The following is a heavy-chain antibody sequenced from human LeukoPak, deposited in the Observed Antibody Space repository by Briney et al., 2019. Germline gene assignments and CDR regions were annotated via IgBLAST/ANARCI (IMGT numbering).Heavy chain of an antibody. CDR2: IYYSGST. V-gene: IGHV4-39*07. CDR3: AREGLREALAYDWFDP. J-gene: IGHJ5*02. D-gene: IGHD4-17*01. CDR1: GGSISSSSYY. Sequence: SETLSLTCTVSGGSISSSSYYWGWIRQPPGKGLEWIGSIYYSGSTYYNPSLKSRVTISVDTSKNQFSLKLSSVTAADTAVYYCAREGLREALAYDWFDPWGQGTLVTVSS.